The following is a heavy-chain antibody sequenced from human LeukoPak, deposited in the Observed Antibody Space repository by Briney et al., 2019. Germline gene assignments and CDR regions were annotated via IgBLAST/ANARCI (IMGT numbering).Heavy chain of an antibody. CDR2: MRPGGSEE. CDR3: ARHLSGGDCS. CDR1: GFSISNHW. J-gene: IGHJ5*02. Sequence: GGSLRLSCAASGFSISNHWMNWVRQAPGKGLEWVANMRPGGSEEYYVAWVRGRFTISRDGARNSLYLQMNGLRVEDTAVYYCARHLSGGDCSWGRGILVTVSS. V-gene: IGHV3-7*01. D-gene: IGHD2-21*02.